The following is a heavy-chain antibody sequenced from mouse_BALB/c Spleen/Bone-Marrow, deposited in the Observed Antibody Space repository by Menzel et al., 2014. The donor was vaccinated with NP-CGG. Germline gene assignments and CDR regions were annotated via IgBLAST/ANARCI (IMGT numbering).Heavy chain of an antibody. V-gene: IGHV1S56*01. CDR1: GYTFTSYY. J-gene: IGHJ4*01. Sequence: VQVVESGPELVKPGASVKMSCKASGYTFTSYYIHWVKQRPGQGLEWIGWIYPGDGSTKYNEKFKGKTTLTADKSSSTAYTLLSSLTSEDSAIYFCARGGGMDYWGQGTSVTVSS. CDR2: IYPGDGST. CDR3: ARGGGMDY.